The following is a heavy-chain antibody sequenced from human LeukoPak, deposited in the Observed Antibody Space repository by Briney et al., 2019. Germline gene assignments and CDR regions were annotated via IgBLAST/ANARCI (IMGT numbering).Heavy chain of an antibody. CDR3: ARAGSSSRWVNDF. Sequence: ASVKVSCKASGYTFTGYYIHWVRQAPGQGLEWMGWINPNSGGTNYAQKFQGRVTMTRDTSISTAYMEVSRVRYDDTAVYYCARAGSSSRWVNDFWSQGTLVTVSS. D-gene: IGHD6-13*01. V-gene: IGHV1-2*02. CDR2: INPNSGGT. CDR1: GYTFTGYY. J-gene: IGHJ4*02.